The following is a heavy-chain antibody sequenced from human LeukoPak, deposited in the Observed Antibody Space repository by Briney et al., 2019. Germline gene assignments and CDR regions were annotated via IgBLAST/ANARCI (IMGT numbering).Heavy chain of an antibody. CDR2: MNPNSGST. V-gene: IGHV1-8*01. CDR3: ARATSSWFPYYFDS. D-gene: IGHD6-13*01. Sequence: ASVKVSCKASGYTFTSYDIQWARQATGQGLEWMGWMNPNSGSTGYAQKFQGRVTMTRSTSISTAYMELSSLTSDDTAVYYCARATSSWFPYYFDSWGQGTLVTVSS. CDR1: GYTFTSYD. J-gene: IGHJ4*02.